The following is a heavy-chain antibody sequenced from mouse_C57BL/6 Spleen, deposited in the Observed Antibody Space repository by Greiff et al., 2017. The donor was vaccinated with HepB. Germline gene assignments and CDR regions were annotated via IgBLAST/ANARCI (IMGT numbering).Heavy chain of an antibody. CDR2: IHPNSGST. CDR1: GYTFTSYW. J-gene: IGHJ4*01. V-gene: IGHV1-64*01. Sequence: VQLQQPGAELVKPGASAKLSCKASGYTFTSYWMHWVKQRPGQGLEWIGMIHPNSGSTNYNEKFKSKATLTVDKSSSKAYMQLSSRTSEDSAVYYCARTTVVATKAIDYWGQGTSVTVSS. D-gene: IGHD1-1*01. CDR3: ARTTVVATKAIDY.